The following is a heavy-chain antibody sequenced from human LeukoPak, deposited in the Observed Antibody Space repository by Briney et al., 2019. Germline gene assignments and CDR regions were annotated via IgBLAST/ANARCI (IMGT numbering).Heavy chain of an antibody. Sequence: GGSLRLSCAASGSTFSSYSMNWVRQAPGKGLEWVSYISSSSSTIYYADSVKGRFTISRDNAKNSLYLQMNSLRDEDTAVYYCATSEAGRWFGELWNYYGMDVWGQGTTVTVSS. J-gene: IGHJ6*02. CDR1: GSTFSSYS. D-gene: IGHD3-10*01. CDR3: ATSEAGRWFGELWNYYGMDV. CDR2: ISSSSSTI. V-gene: IGHV3-48*02.